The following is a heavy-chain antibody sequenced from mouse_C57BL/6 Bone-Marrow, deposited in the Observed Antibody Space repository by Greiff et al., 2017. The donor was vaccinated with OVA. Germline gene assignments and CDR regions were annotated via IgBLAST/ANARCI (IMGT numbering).Heavy chain of an antibody. V-gene: IGHV1-80*01. J-gene: IGHJ3*01. CDR3: ARYGSRAWFAY. D-gene: IGHD1-1*01. CDR2: IYPGDGDT. CDR1: GYAFSSYW. Sequence: QVHVKQSGAELVKPGASVKISCKASGYAFSSYWMNWVKQRPGKGLEWIGQIYPGDGDTNYNGKFKGKATLTADKSSSTAYMQLSSLTSEDSAVYFCARYGSRAWFAYWGQGTLVTVSA.